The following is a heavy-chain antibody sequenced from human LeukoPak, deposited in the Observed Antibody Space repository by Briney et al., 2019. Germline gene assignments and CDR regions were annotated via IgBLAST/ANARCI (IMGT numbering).Heavy chain of an antibody. CDR2: IYHSGST. CDR3: ARGSRLGVVERDAFDI. J-gene: IGHJ3*02. D-gene: IGHD3-3*01. V-gene: IGHV4-38-2*02. CDR1: GYSISSGYY. Sequence: SETLSLTCTVSGYSISSGYYWGWIRRPPGKGLEWIGSIYHSGSTYYNPSLKSRVTISVDTSKNQFSLKLSSVTAADTAVYYCARGSRLGVVERDAFDIWGQGTMVTVSS.